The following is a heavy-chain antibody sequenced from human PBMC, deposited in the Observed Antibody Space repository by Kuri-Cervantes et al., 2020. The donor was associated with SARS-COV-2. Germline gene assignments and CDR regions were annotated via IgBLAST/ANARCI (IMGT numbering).Heavy chain of an antibody. V-gene: IGHV4-61*03. CDR1: GYSISSGYK. CDR3: ARERNSGIDY. D-gene: IGHD1-26*01. Sequence: GSLRLSCVVSGYSISSGYKWGWIRQPPGKGLEWIAYISYSGSTNYNPSLKSRVTISVDTSKNHFSLKLSSVTAADTALYYCARERNSGIDYWGQGTLVTVSS. J-gene: IGHJ4*02. CDR2: ISYSGST.